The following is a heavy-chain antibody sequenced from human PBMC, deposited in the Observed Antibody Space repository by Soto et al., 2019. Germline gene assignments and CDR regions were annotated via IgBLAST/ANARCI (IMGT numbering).Heavy chain of an antibody. J-gene: IGHJ6*02. V-gene: IGHV1-69*01. D-gene: IGHD1-1*01. CDR3: XXAPGTTGRYYYYGMDV. CDR1: GGTFSSYA. CDR2: IIPIFGTA. Sequence: QVQLVQSGAEVKKPGSSVKVSCKASGGTFSSYAISWVRQAPGQGLEWMGGIIPIFGTANYAQKFQGRVTITADESTSTAXXXLSXXXXXXTXXXXXXXAPGTTGRYYYYGMDVWGQGTTVTVSS.